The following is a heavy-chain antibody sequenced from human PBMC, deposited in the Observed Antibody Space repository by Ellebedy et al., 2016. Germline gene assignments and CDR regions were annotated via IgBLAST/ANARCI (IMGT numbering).Heavy chain of an antibody. V-gene: IGHV4-59*12. D-gene: IGHD5-18*01. CDR2: IYYSGST. CDR1: GGSISSYY. CDR3: ARGDGYSYGYSSFAKGKNWFDP. J-gene: IGHJ5*02. Sequence: SETLSLTCTVSGGSISSYYWSWIRQPPGKGLEWIGYIYYSGSTNYNPSLKSRVTISVDTSKNQFSLKLSSVTAADTAVYYCARGDGYSYGYSSFAKGKNWFDPWGQGSLVTVSS.